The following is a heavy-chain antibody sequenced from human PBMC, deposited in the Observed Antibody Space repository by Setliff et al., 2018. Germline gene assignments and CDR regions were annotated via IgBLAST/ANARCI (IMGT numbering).Heavy chain of an antibody. CDR3: AISSLSICSGGSCPNAFDI. V-gene: IGHV1-18*01. Sequence: ASVKVSCKGSGYILSSYGISWVRQAPGQGLEWMGGISPYNGVTNYAQGFQGRVTMTTDTSTSAAYMELRSVRSDGTAVYYCAISSLSICSGGSCPNAFDIWGQGTMVTVSS. J-gene: IGHJ3*02. D-gene: IGHD2-15*01. CDR1: GYILSSYG. CDR2: ISPYNGVT.